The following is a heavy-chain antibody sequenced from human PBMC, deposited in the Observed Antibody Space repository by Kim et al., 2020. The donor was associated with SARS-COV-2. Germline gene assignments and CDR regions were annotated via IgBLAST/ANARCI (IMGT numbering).Heavy chain of an antibody. CDR1: GFTFSNYA. D-gene: IGHD2-2*02. CDR2: IRGSGGST. CDR3: AKGDCDSTSCYTKDS. J-gene: IGHJ4*02. Sequence: GGSLRLSCAASGFTFSNYAMSWVRQAPGKGLEWLSTIRGSGGSTYYVDSVKGRFTVSRDNSKNTLYLQMISLRADDTAVYYCAKGDCDSTSCYTKDSWGRGTLVTVSS. V-gene: IGHV3-23*01.